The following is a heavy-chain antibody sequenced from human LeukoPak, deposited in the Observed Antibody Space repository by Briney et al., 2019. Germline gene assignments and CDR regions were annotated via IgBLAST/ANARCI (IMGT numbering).Heavy chain of an antibody. CDR1: GFTFSSYG. V-gene: IGHV3-33*01. CDR3: ARRRYSVYDFDY. J-gene: IGHJ4*02. D-gene: IGHD5/OR15-5a*01. CDR2: IWSDGSNK. Sequence: GTSLRLSCAASGFTFSSYGMHWVRQAPGKGLEWVAVIWSDGSNKYYADSVKGRFTISRDNSKNTLYLQTNSLRAEDTAVYYCARRRYSVYDFDYWGQGTLVTVSS.